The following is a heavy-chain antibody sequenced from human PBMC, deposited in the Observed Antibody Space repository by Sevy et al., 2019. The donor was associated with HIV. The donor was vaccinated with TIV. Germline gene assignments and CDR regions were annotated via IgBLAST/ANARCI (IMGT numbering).Heavy chain of an antibody. J-gene: IGHJ4*02. CDR2: IIGSGDNT. D-gene: IGHD6-19*01. CDR3: AKGVSWLVLGGYFDY. Sequence: GGSLRLSCEASGFTFRSYAMSWVRQAPGKGLEWVSGIIGSGDNTYYADSVKGRFTVSRDNSKNTLYVQMNSLRAEDTAVYYCAKGVSWLVLGGYFDYWGQGTPVTVSS. CDR1: GFTFRSYA. V-gene: IGHV3-23*01.